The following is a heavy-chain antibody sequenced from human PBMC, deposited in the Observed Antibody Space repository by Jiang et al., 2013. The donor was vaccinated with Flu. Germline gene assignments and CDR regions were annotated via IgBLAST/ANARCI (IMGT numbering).Heavy chain of an antibody. CDR3: ARDQRRFCSGGSCHFDY. CDR2: IWYDGSNK. D-gene: IGHD2-15*01. V-gene: IGHV3-33*01. Sequence: SCAASGFTFSSYGMHWVRQAPGKGLEWVAVIWYDGSNKYYAGLRXRADSPISRDNSKNTLYLQMNSLRAEDTAVYYCARDQRRFCSGGSCHFDYWGQGTLVTVSS. CDR1: GFTFSSYG. J-gene: IGHJ4*02.